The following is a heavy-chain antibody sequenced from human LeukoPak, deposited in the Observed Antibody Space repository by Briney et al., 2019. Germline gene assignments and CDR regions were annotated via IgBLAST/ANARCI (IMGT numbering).Heavy chain of an antibody. CDR2: ISYDGSNK. J-gene: IGHJ4*02. CDR1: GFTFSSYA. Sequence: GGSLRLSCAASGFTFSSYAMHWVRQAPGKGLEWVAVISYDGSNKYYADSVKGRSTISRDNSKNTLYLQMNSLRAEDTAVYYRARAGVATITGGYFDYWGQGTLVTVSS. CDR3: ARAGVATITGGYFDY. D-gene: IGHD5-12*01. V-gene: IGHV3-30*04.